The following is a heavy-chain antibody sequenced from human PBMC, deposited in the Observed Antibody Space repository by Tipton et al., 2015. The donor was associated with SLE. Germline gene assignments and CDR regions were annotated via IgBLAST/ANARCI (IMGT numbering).Heavy chain of an antibody. Sequence: TLSLTCTVSGDSINTHYWRWIRQSPGRGLEWIGYIHYTGVTDYNPPLRSRVTISADTSKNQFSLKLRSVTAADTAVYYCARGLRADRSSHFDYWGQGTLATVSS. V-gene: IGHV4-59*11. D-gene: IGHD3-22*01. CDR1: GDSINTHY. J-gene: IGHJ4*02. CDR3: ARGLRADRSSHFDY. CDR2: IHYTGVT.